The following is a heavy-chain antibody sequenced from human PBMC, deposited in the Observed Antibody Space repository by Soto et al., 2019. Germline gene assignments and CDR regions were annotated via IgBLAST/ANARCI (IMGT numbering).Heavy chain of an antibody. CDR1: GLSLSTSGVA. V-gene: IGHV2-5*01. Sequence: AGPTLVNPRHTLTLTCTFSGLSLSTSGVAVGWIRQPPGQAPEWLALIYWNDNERYSPSLKSRLTITKDTSKNQVLLTMTNMDRVDTATYYCALLYDSSAFYHAFNIWGQGTMVTVSS. CDR2: IYWNDNE. D-gene: IGHD3-22*01. J-gene: IGHJ3*02. CDR3: ALLYDSSAFYHAFNI.